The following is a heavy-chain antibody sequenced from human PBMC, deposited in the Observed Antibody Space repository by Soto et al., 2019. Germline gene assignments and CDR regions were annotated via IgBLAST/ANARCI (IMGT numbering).Heavy chain of an antibody. CDR2: IIPIFGTA. CDR3: ARDPGIYSSSWYYYYGMDV. J-gene: IGHJ6*02. Sequence: SVKVSCKASGGTFSSYAISWVRQAPGQGLEWMGGIIPIFGTANYAQKFQGRVTITADESTSTAYMELSSLRSEDTAVYYCARDPGIYSSSWYYYYGMDVWGQGTTVTVSS. V-gene: IGHV1-69*13. D-gene: IGHD6-13*01. CDR1: GGTFSSYA.